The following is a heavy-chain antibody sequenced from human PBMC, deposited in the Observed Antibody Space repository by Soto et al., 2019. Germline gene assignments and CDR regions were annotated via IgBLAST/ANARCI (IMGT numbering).Heavy chain of an antibody. Sequence: EVQLVESGGGLVQPGRSLRLSCAASGFTFDDYAMHWVRQAPGKGLEWVSGISWNSGSIGYADSVKGRFTISRDNAKNSLYLQMNSLRAEDTALYYCAKAFKSGYSSGWSYYYYYMDVWGKGTTVTVSS. CDR3: AKAFKSGYSSGWSYYYYYMDV. D-gene: IGHD6-19*01. CDR2: ISWNSGSI. CDR1: GFTFDDYA. J-gene: IGHJ6*03. V-gene: IGHV3-9*01.